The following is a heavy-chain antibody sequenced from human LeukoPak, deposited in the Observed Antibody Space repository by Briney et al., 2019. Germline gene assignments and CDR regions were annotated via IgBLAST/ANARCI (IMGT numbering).Heavy chain of an antibody. Sequence: SETLPLTCTVSGGSFSSGSYYWIWIRQPPGKGLEWIVYIYYSGSTNYNPSLKSRVTISVDTSKNQFSLRLSSVTAADTAVFYCASLYCSSTSCYFDYWGQGALLTVSS. V-gene: IGHV4-61*01. J-gene: IGHJ4*02. CDR1: GGSFSSGSYY. CDR3: ASLYCSSTSCYFDY. D-gene: IGHD2-2*01. CDR2: IYYSGST.